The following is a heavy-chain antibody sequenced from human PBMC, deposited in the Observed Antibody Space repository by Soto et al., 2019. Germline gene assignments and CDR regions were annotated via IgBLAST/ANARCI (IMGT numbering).Heavy chain of an antibody. CDR3: ARDLGEGYAT. CDR1: GFPFSSST. J-gene: IGHJ5*02. V-gene: IGHV3-21*01. CDR2: ISSSSSYI. D-gene: IGHD3-10*01. Sequence: PGVSLSLSCAGSGFPFSSSTMTWVRQAPGKGLEWVSSISSSSSYIYQPDSLKGRFTISRDNAKNSVFLQMSSLRAEDTAVYYCARDLGEGYATWGQGTLVTVSS.